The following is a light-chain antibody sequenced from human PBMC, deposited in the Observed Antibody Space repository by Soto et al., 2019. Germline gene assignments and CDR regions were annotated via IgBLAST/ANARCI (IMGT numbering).Light chain of an antibody. CDR3: SSFSSITREV. CDR2: DVT. J-gene: IGLJ2*01. Sequence: QSVLTQPASVSGSPGQSITISCTGTSSDVGSYNLVSWYQQHPGKAPKLMIYDVTQRPSGVSNRFSGSKSGNTASLTISGLQTEDEADYYCSSFSSITREVFGGGTKLTVL. V-gene: IGLV2-14*02. CDR1: SSDVGSYNL.